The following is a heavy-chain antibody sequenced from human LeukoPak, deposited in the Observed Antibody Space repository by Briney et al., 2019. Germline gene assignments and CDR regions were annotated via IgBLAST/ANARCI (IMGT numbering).Heavy chain of an antibody. CDR2: ISGSAGST. Sequence: GGSLRLSCGVSGFTFSNFAMSWVRQAPGRGLEWISTISGSAGSTHYADSVKGRFTISRDNSKNTLYLQMNGLRAEDTAVYYCAKDPDYYGSESYLNYWGQGTLVTVSS. V-gene: IGHV3-23*01. CDR1: GFTFSNFA. J-gene: IGHJ4*02. CDR3: AKDPDYYGSESYLNY. D-gene: IGHD3-10*01.